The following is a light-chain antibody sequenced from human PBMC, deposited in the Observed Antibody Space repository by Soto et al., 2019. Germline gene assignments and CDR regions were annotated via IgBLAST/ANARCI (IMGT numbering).Light chain of an antibody. Sequence: EIVLTQSPATLSLSPGERATLSCRASQSVSRYLAWYQQKPGQAPGLVIYDESNRATGIPARFSGSGSGTDFTLTISSLEPEDFGVYYCQQRSSWPLTFGGGTKVDIK. CDR3: QQRSSWPLT. V-gene: IGKV3-11*01. CDR1: QSVSRY. CDR2: DES. J-gene: IGKJ4*01.